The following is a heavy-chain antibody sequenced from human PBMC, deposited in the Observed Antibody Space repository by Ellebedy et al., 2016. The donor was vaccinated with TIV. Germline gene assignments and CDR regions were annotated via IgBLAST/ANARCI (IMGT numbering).Heavy chain of an antibody. J-gene: IGHJ6*02. D-gene: IGHD2-21*01. V-gene: IGHV1-69*13. Sequence: AASVKVSCKASGDTFSSYPITWVRQAPGQGLEWMGGIIPIFGTADYAQKLQGRVTITADESTSTAYMELSNLRSEDTAVYYCARVDCSIICRMDVWGQGTTVTVSS. CDR2: IIPIFGTA. CDR3: ARVDCSIICRMDV. CDR1: GDTFSSYP.